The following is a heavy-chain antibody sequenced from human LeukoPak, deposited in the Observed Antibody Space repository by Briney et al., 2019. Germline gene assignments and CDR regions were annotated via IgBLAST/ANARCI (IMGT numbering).Heavy chain of an antibody. J-gene: IGHJ3*02. D-gene: IGHD2-15*01. Sequence: ASVKVSCKASGYTFTSYDINWVRPATGQGVEWMGWMNPNSGNTGYAQKFQGRVTMTRNTSISTAYMELSSLRSEDTAVYYCARGPGIGYWAEEATAFDIWGQGTMVTVSS. CDR3: ARGPGIGYWAEEATAFDI. CDR2: MNPNSGNT. CDR1: GYTFTSYD. V-gene: IGHV1-8*01.